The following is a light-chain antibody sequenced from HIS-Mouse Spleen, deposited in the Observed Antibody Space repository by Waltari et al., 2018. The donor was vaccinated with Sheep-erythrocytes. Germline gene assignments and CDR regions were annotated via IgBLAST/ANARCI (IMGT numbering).Light chain of an antibody. Sequence: SYELTQPPSVSVSPGQTASITCSGDKLGEKYACWYQQKPGQSPVLVIYQDSKRPSGIPDRFSGSNSGNTATLTIGGTQAMDEADYYCQAWDSSTAVFGGGTKLTVL. CDR3: QAWDSSTAV. V-gene: IGLV3-1*01. CDR1: KLGEKY. J-gene: IGLJ2*01. CDR2: QDS.